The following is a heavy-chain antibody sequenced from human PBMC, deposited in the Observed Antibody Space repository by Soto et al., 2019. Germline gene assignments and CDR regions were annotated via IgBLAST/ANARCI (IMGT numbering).Heavy chain of an antibody. CDR3: ARTQAPSYYDSSGPTQSHYYYYGMDV. V-gene: IGHV1-69*13. CDR2: IIPIFGTA. Sequence: SVKVSCKASGGTFSSYAISWVRQAPGQGLEWMGGIIPIFGTANYAQKFQGRVTITADESTSTAYMELSSLRSEDTAVYYCARTQAPSYYDSSGPTQSHYYYYGMDVWGQANTVTVSS. J-gene: IGHJ6*02. D-gene: IGHD3-22*01. CDR1: GGTFSSYA.